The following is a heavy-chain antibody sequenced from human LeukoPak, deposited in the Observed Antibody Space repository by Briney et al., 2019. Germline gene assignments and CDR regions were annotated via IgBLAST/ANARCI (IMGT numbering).Heavy chain of an antibody. J-gene: IGHJ3*02. Sequence: GGSLRLSFSASGFTFSSYSMNWVRQAPGKGLEWDSSISSSSSYIYYADSVKGRFTISRDNAKNSLYLQMNSLRAEDTAVYYCARGPPSLDRHDAFDIWGQGTMVTVSS. V-gene: IGHV3-21*01. CDR2: ISSSSSYI. CDR1: GFTFSSYS. CDR3: ARGPPSLDRHDAFDI.